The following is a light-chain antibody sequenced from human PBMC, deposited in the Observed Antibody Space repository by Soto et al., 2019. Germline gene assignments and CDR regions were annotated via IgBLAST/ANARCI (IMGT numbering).Light chain of an antibody. CDR3: SSYSSSSIWV. V-gene: IGLV2-14*01. CDR1: SSDVGGYDY. CDR2: EVS. Sequence: QSVLTQPASVSGSPGQSITLSCTGTSSDVGGYDYVSWYQQHPGKAPKLIISEVSNRPSGVSNRFSGSKSGNTASLTISGLQAEDEADYYCSSYSSSSIWVFGGGTNVTVL. J-gene: IGLJ3*02.